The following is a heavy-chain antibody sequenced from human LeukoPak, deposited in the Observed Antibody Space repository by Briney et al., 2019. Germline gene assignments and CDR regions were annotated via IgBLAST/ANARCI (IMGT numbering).Heavy chain of an antibody. D-gene: IGHD6-6*01. Sequence: SVKVSCKASGGTFSSYAISWVRQAPGQGLDWMGGIIPIFGTANSAQKFQGRVTITADESTSTAYMELSSLRSEDTAVYYCASDHIAARDYFDYWGQGTLVSVSS. CDR3: ASDHIAARDYFDY. V-gene: IGHV1-69*01. J-gene: IGHJ4*02. CDR2: IIPIFGTA. CDR1: GGTFSSYA.